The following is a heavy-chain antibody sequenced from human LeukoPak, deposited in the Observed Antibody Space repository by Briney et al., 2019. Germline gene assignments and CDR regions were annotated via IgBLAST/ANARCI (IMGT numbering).Heavy chain of an antibody. V-gene: IGHV3-30*03. Sequence: GGSLRLSCAASGFTFSSYGMHWVRQAPGKGLEWVAVISYDGSNKYCADSVKGRFTISRDNSKNTLYLQMNSLRAEDTAVYYCAGGCSSTSCPLVYWGQGTLVTVSS. CDR2: ISYDGSNK. D-gene: IGHD2-2*01. CDR3: AGGCSSTSCPLVY. J-gene: IGHJ4*02. CDR1: GFTFSSYG.